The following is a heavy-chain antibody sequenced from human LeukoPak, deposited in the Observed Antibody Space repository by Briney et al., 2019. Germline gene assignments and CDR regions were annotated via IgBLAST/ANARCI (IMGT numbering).Heavy chain of an antibody. CDR3: ARVTDWYFDL. V-gene: IGHV4-34*01. CDR2: INHSGST. J-gene: IGHJ2*01. CDR1: GGSLSGYY. Sequence: SETLSLTCAVYGGSLSGYYWSWIRQPPGKGLEWIGEINHSGSTNYNPSLKSRVTISVDTSKNQFSLKLSSVTAADTAVYYCARVTDWYFDLWGRGTLVTVSS. D-gene: IGHD2-21*02.